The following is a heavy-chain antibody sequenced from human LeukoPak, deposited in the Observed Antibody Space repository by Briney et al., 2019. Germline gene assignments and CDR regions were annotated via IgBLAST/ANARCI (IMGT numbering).Heavy chain of an antibody. CDR3: AKVAGITIFGVVIMDYYFDY. CDR2: XSYDGSNK. V-gene: IGHV3-30*18. J-gene: IGHJ4*02. D-gene: IGHD3-3*01. CDR1: GFTLSSYG. Sequence: GRSLRLSCAASGFTLSSYGMHWVRQAPGKGLXXXXXXSYDGSNKYYADSVKGRFTISRDNSKNTLYLQMNSLRAEDTAVYYCAKVAGITIFGVVIMDYYFDYWGQGTLVTVSS.